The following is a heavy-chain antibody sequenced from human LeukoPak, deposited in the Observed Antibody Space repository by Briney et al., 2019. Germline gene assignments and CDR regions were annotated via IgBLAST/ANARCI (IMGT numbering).Heavy chain of an antibody. V-gene: IGHV3-23*01. Sequence: GGSLRLSCAASGFIFSSYSMSWVRQAPGKGLEWVSAISGSGGSTYYADSVKGRFTISRDNSKNTLYLQMNSLRAEDTAVYYCASEKIDYYDSSGYPFDYWGQGTLVTVSS. CDR2: ISGSGGST. J-gene: IGHJ4*02. CDR3: ASEKIDYYDSSGYPFDY. D-gene: IGHD3-22*01. CDR1: GFIFSSYS.